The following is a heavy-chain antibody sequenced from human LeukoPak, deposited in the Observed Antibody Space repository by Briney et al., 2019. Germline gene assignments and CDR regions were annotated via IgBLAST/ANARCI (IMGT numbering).Heavy chain of an antibody. CDR2: IYYSGNT. Sequence: SETLSLTCTVSGGSISSSSYYWGWIRQPPGKGLEWIGSIYYSGNTYYNSSLKSRVTISVDTSKNQFSLKLSSVTAADTAVYYCARGRGRSPLWLVSTPLYFDYWGQGTLVTVSS. V-gene: IGHV4-39*01. CDR1: GGSISSSSYY. CDR3: ARGRGRSPLWLVSTPLYFDY. D-gene: IGHD5-18*01. J-gene: IGHJ4*02.